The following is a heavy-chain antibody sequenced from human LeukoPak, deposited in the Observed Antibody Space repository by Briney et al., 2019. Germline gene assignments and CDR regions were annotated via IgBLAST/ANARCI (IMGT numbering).Heavy chain of an antibody. D-gene: IGHD2-21*01. Sequence: GGSLRLSCAASGFTFSNYYINWIRQAPGKGLEWVSSISDTSSYIYYADSVKGRFPITRDNAKNSLYLQMNSLRAEETAVYYCARGLCGGDCYDYWGQGTLVTVSS. CDR2: ISDTSSYI. J-gene: IGHJ4*02. CDR3: ARGLCGGDCYDY. V-gene: IGHV3-21*01. CDR1: GFTFSNYY.